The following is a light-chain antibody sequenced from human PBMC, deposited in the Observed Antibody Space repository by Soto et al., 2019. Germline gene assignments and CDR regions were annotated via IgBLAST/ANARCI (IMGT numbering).Light chain of an antibody. CDR3: SAWDDSLNGVV. Sequence: QSALTQPASVSGSPGQSITISCTGTSSDVGAYNYVSWYQQHPGKAPKLMIYEVRNRPSGVSDRFSGSRSGNTASLTISGIQSEDEAEYYCSAWDDSLNGVVFGGGTKLTVL. CDR1: SSDVGAYNY. J-gene: IGLJ2*01. V-gene: IGLV2-14*01. CDR2: EVR.